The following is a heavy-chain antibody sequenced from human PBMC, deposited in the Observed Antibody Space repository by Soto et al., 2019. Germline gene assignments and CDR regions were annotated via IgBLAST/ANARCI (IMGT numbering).Heavy chain of an antibody. J-gene: IGHJ3*02. Sequence: PRESLKISCKGSEYSFSTYWIGWVRQMPGKGLEWMGIIYPGDSDTRYSPSFQGQVTISADKSISTAYLQWSSLKASDTAMYYCGKRVRIVASYMAFVTWGEGPMVTV. CDR1: EYSFSTYW. V-gene: IGHV5-51*01. CDR2: IYPGDSDT. D-gene: IGHD5-12*01. CDR3: GKRVRIVASYMAFVT.